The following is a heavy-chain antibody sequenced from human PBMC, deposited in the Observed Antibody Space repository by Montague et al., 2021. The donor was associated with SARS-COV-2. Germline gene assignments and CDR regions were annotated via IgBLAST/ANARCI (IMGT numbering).Heavy chain of an antibody. D-gene: IGHD6-19*01. CDR2: IYHSGST. CDR3: AKVAGSHDTFDI. CDR1: GGSINSAGYY. J-gene: IGHJ3*02. Sequence: SETLSLTCTVSGGSINSAGYYWSWIRHHPGMGLEWIGTIYHSGSTYFNPSLKSRVTISVDTSKNQFSLNLSSVTAADTAVYYCAKVAGSHDTFDIWGRGTMVTVSS. V-gene: IGHV4-39*07.